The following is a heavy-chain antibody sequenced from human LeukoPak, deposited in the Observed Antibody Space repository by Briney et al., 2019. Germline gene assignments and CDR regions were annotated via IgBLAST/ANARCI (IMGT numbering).Heavy chain of an antibody. CDR3: ASLWIVVVPAASWFDP. Sequence: SETLSLTCAVYGGSFSGYYWSWIRQPPGKGLEWIGEINHSGSTNYNPSLKSRVTISVDTSKNQFPLKLSSVTAADTAVYYCASLWIVVVPAASWFDPWGQGTLVTVSS. CDR1: GGSFSGYY. V-gene: IGHV4-34*01. D-gene: IGHD2-2*01. CDR2: INHSGST. J-gene: IGHJ5*02.